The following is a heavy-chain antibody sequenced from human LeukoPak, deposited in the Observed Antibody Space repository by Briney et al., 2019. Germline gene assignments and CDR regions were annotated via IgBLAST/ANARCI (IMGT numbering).Heavy chain of an antibody. Sequence: VASVKVSCKASGGTYSSYPFTWVRQAPGQGLEWMGEITPIFGAANYAQTFQGRVTITADESTSTVFMELSSLRSDDTAFYYCARNSRVASTSGLNYWGQGTLVNVSS. CDR2: ITPIFGAA. J-gene: IGHJ4*02. V-gene: IGHV1-69*13. CDR1: GGTYSSYP. D-gene: IGHD4-23*01. CDR3: ARNSRVASTSGLNY.